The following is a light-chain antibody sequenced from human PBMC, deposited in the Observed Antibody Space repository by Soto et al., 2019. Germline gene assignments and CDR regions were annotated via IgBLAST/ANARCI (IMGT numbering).Light chain of an antibody. CDR1: QGISRN. Sequence: EIVMTQSPATLSVSPGERVTLSCRASQGISRNLAWYQQKPGQAPRLLTYAASIRPTGIPARFSGSGSGTEFTLTISSLHSEDFAVYYCQHYNTWPYTFGQGTKLDI. V-gene: IGKV3-15*01. J-gene: IGKJ2*01. CDR2: AAS. CDR3: QHYNTWPYT.